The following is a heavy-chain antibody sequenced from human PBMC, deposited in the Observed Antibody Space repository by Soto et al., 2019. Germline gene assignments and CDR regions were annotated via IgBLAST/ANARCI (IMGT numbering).Heavy chain of an antibody. CDR3: ARDSYDILTGYYIRDGRAIIRGMDV. CDR2: INAGNGNT. D-gene: IGHD3-9*01. Sequence: ASVKVSCKASGYTFTSYAMHWVRQAPGQRLEWMGWINAGNGNTKYSQKFQGRVTMTTDTSTSTAYMELRSLRSDDTAVYYCARDSYDILTGYYIRDGRAIIRGMDVWGQGTTVTVSS. CDR1: GYTFTSYA. J-gene: IGHJ6*02. V-gene: IGHV1-3*01.